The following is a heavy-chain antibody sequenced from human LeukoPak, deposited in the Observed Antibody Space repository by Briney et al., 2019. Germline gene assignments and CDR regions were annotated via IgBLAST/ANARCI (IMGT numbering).Heavy chain of an antibody. Sequence: GRSLRLSCAASGFTFSSYAMHWVRQAPGKGLEWVAVISYDGSNKYYADSVKGRFTISRDNSKNTLYLQMNSLRAEDTAVYYCARTSIAAAGYYYYGMDVWGQGTTVTVSS. CDR3: ARTSIAAAGYYYYGMDV. J-gene: IGHJ6*02. V-gene: IGHV3-30*04. CDR1: GFTFSSYA. D-gene: IGHD6-13*01. CDR2: ISYDGSNK.